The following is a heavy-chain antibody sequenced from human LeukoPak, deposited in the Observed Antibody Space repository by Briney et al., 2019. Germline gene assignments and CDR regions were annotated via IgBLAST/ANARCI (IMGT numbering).Heavy chain of an antibody. D-gene: IGHD3-3*01. CDR3: ARDGYVLDDFWSGYYFGLPRQDAFDI. J-gene: IGHJ3*02. V-gene: IGHV4-61*02. CDR1: GGSISSGSYY. Sequence: SQTLSLTCTVSGGSISSGSYYWSWIRQPAGKGLEWIGRIYTSGSTNYNPSLKSRVTISVDTSKNQFSLKLSSVTAADTAVYYCARDGYVLDDFWSGYYFGLPRQDAFDIWGQGTMVTVSS. CDR2: IYTSGST.